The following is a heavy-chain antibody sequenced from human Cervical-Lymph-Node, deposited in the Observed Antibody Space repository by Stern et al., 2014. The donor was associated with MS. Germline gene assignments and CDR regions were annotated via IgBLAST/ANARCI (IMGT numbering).Heavy chain of an antibody. Sequence: VQLVESGGGVVQPGRSLRLSCAASGFTFSSYAMHWVRQAPGKGLEWVAVISYDGSNKYYADSVKGRFTISRDNSKNTLYLQMNSLRAEDTAVYYCARARWIQLWFDYWGQGTLVTVSS. V-gene: IGHV3-30*01. D-gene: IGHD5-18*01. CDR2: ISYDGSNK. J-gene: IGHJ4*02. CDR3: ARARWIQLWFDY. CDR1: GFTFSSYA.